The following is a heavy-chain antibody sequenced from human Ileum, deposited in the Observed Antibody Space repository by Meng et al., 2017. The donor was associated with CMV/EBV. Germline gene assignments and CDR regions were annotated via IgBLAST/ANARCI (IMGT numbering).Heavy chain of an antibody. D-gene: IGHD4-11*01. CDR3: TKGGDYRVDL. J-gene: IGHJ4*02. Sequence: CAGSGFTVSNAWMSWRPQAQGKVLGWVGNSKSNADGETTDYAARVKGRFTNSRDDSKNTLYRQINGQKTEDTAVYYCTKGGDYRVDLWGQGTLVTVSS. CDR2: SKSNADGETT. CDR1: GFTVSNAW. V-gene: IGHV3-15*01.